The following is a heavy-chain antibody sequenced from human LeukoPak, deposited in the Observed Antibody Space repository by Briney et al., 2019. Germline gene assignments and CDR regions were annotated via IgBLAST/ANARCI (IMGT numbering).Heavy chain of an antibody. D-gene: IGHD2-21*02. CDR2: IIPIFGTA. CDR3: ARVAGAYCGGDCYSKENWFDP. J-gene: IGHJ5*02. Sequence: SVKVSCKASGGTFSSYATSWVRQAPGQGLEWMGGIIPIFGTANYAQKFQGRVTMTRDTSISTAYMELSRLRSDDTAVYYCARVAGAYCGGDCYSKENWFDPWGQGTLVTVSS. CDR1: GGTFSSYA. V-gene: IGHV1-69*05.